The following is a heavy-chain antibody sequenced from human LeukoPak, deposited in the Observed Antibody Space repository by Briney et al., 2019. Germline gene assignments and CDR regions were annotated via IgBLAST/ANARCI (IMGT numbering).Heavy chain of an antibody. V-gene: IGHV3-21*01. D-gene: IGHD1-26*01. CDR2: ISSSSSYI. CDR1: GFTFSSYS. CDR3: ARARVVKVGYYFDY. J-gene: IGHJ4*02. Sequence: GRSLRLSCAASGFTFSSYSMNWVRQAPGKGLEWVSSISSSSSYIYYADSVKGRFTISRDNAKNSLYLQMNSLRAEDTAVYYCARARVVKVGYYFDYWGQGTLVTVSS.